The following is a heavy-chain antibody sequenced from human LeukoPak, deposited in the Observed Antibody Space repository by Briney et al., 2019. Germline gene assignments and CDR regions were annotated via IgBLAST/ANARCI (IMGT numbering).Heavy chain of an antibody. V-gene: IGHV3-11*01. J-gene: IGHJ4*02. CDR3: ARERRLRETDS. Sequence: GGSLRLSCAASGFTFSDYYMSWIRQAPGKGLEWVSYISSSGNTIVYADSVKGRFTVSRDNAKNSMFLQMNSLRAKDTAVYYCARERRLRETDSWGQGTLVTVSS. CDR1: GFTFSDYY. CDR2: ISSSGNTI. D-gene: IGHD4-17*01.